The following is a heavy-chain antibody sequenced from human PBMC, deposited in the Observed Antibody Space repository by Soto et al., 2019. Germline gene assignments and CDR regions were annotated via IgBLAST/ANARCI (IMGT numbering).Heavy chain of an antibody. J-gene: IGHJ6*03. CDR1: GFTFSNYG. V-gene: IGHV3-33*01. D-gene: IGHD1-26*01. CDR2: TWYDGSNK. CDR3: VRGAGAYYYYMDV. Sequence: GGSLRLSCAASGFTFSNYGMDWVRQAPGKGLEWVAVTWYDGSNKYYADSVKGRLTISRDNSKNTLYLQMNSLRAEDTAVYYCVRGAGAYYYYMDVWGKGTTVTVSS.